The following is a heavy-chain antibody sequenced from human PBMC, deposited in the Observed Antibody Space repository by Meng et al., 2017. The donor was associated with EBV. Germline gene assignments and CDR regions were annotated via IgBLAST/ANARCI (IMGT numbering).Heavy chain of an antibody. CDR2: IIPIFSTE. Sequence: QVQSVQSEAEVERPGSSVKVSCKASGGTVCSYAISWVRQAPGQELEWMGGIIPIFSTENYAQKFQGRVTITADKSTSTAYMELSSLRSEDTAVYYCARAEIAAAGRLDYWGQGTLVTVPS. J-gene: IGHJ4*02. CDR3: ARAEIAAAGRLDY. CDR1: GGTVCSYA. V-gene: IGHV1-69*06. D-gene: IGHD6-13*01.